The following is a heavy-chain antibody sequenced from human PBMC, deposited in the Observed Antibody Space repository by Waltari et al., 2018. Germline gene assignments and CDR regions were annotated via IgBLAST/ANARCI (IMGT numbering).Heavy chain of an antibody. Sequence: QVQLVQSGAEVKKPGSSVKVSCKASGGTFSSYAISWVRQAPGQGLEWMGGIIPIFGTANYAQKFQGRVTITADESTSTAYMELSSLRSEDTAVYYCARDPGGYSYGFPHYYYGMDVWGQGTTVTVSS. CDR3: ARDPGGYSYGFPHYYYGMDV. D-gene: IGHD5-18*01. CDR1: GGTFSSYA. CDR2: IIPIFGTA. V-gene: IGHV1-69*01. J-gene: IGHJ6*02.